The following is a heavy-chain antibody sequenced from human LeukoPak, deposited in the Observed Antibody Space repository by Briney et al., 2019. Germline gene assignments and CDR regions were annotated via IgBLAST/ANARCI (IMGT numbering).Heavy chain of an antibody. Sequence: GGSLRLSCAASGFTFSSYEMNWVRQAPGKGLEWVSYISSSGSTIYCADSVKGRFTISRDNAKNSLYLQMNSLTAEDTAVYYCARGILYFDYWGQGTLVTVSS. V-gene: IGHV3-48*03. CDR3: ARGILYFDY. CDR1: GFTFSSYE. CDR2: ISSSGSTI. J-gene: IGHJ4*02.